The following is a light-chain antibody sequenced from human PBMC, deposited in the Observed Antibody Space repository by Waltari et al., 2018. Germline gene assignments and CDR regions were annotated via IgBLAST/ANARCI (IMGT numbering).Light chain of an antibody. V-gene: IGKV3-20*01. CDR1: QSLTKRY. CDR2: GAS. Sequence: VLTQSPGTLSLSPGERATLSCRASQSLTKRYLAWYQQKPGQAPRLLLYGASSRAAGIPDRFSGSGSGTDVTLTISRLEPEDFAVYYCQQYGSSVLYTFGQGTKLEIK. J-gene: IGKJ2*01. CDR3: QQYGSSVLYT.